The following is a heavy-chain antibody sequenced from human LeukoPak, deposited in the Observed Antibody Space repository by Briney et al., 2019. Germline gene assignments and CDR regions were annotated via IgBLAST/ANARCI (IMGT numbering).Heavy chain of an antibody. J-gene: IGHJ4*02. Sequence: ASVKVSCKASGYTFTTHFIHWVRQAPGQGLEWMGIIDPSGGSTSYTQKFQGRVTMTRDTSTSTVYMDLSSLRSKDTAVYYCARGKGGGGIVVVTKYYFDYWGQGTLVTVSS. CDR1: GYTFTTHF. CDR2: IDPSGGST. V-gene: IGHV1-46*01. D-gene: IGHD3-22*01. CDR3: ARGKGGGGIVVVTKYYFDY.